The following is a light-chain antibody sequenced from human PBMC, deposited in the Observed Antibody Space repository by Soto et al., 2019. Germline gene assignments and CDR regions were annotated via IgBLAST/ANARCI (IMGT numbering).Light chain of an antibody. CDR1: QIVTSD. J-gene: IGKJ4*01. CDR2: SAS. Sequence: EIVMTQSPATLSVSPGERATLSCRASQIVTSDLAWYQQKPGRAPRLLIYSASTRATGIPARFSGSGSGTEFTLTISSLQSEDFAVYYCQQYNNWPPLTFGGGTKVEIK. V-gene: IGKV3-15*01. CDR3: QQYNNWPPLT.